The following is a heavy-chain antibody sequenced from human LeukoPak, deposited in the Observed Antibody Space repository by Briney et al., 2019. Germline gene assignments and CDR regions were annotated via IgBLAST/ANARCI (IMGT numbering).Heavy chain of an antibody. CDR1: GFTFSNYG. D-gene: IGHD4-17*01. V-gene: IGHV3-30*02. CDR3: AKETTTVTPFDY. Sequence: PGGSLRLSCAASGFTFSNYGMHWVRQGPGKGLEWVAFIRYDGSNKYYTDSVKGRFTISRDNSKNTLYLQMNSLRAEDTAVYYCAKETTTVTPFDYWGQGTLVTVSS. J-gene: IGHJ4*02. CDR2: IRYDGSNK.